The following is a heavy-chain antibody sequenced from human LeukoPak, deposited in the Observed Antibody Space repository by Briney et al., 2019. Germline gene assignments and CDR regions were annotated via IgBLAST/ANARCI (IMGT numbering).Heavy chain of an antibody. CDR1: GFTFSSYA. V-gene: IGHV3-23*01. CDR3: AKVQILYDILTGSFDY. D-gene: IGHD3-9*01. Sequence: PGGSLRLSCAASGFTFSSYAMSWVRQAPGKGLEWVSAISGSGGSTYYADSVKGRFTISSDNSKNTLYLQMNSLRAEDTAVYYCAKVQILYDILTGSFDYWGQGTLVTVSS. J-gene: IGHJ4*02. CDR2: ISGSGGST.